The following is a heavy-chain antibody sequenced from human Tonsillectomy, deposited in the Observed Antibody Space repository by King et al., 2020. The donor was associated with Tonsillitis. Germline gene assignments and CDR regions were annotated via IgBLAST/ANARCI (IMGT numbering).Heavy chain of an antibody. CDR2: IKQDGSEK. J-gene: IGHJ3*02. D-gene: IGHD1-20*01. CDR1: GFTFSTYW. CDR3: ARDVYNSGGAFDI. V-gene: IGHV3-7*03. Sequence: VQLVESGGGLVQPGGSLRLSCAGSGFTFSTYWKSWVRQAPGKGLEWVANIKQDGSEKFYVDFGEGRFTISRDNAKNSLCLQLNSLRAEDTAVYYCARDVYNSGGAFDIWGQGTMVTVSS.